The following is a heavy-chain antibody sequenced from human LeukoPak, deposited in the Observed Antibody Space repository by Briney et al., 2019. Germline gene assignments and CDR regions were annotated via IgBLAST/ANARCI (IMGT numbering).Heavy chain of an antibody. CDR3: ARSQRIAAAATYYFDY. D-gene: IGHD6-13*01. V-gene: IGHV3-66*01. CDR1: GFTVSSNY. CDR2: IYSGGIT. J-gene: IGHJ4*02. Sequence: GGSLRLSCASSGFTVSSNYMSWVRQAPGKGLEWASIIYSGGITYYADSVKGRFTVSRDNSQNTLYLQMDSLRAEDTAVYYCARSQRIAAAATYYFDYWGQGTLVTVSS.